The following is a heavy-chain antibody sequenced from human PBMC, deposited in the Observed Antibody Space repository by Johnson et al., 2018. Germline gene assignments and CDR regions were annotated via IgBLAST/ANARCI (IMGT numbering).Heavy chain of an antibody. Sequence: QVQLQQWGAGLLKPSETLSLTCAVYGGSFSGYYWSWIRQPPGKGLEWIGEINHSGSTNYNPSLKSRVTISLDTSKNQFSLNLNSVTAADTAVYYCARALYGDYGIYYYYYGMDVWGQGTTVTVSS. V-gene: IGHV4-34*01. D-gene: IGHD4-17*01. J-gene: IGHJ6*02. CDR3: ARALYGDYGIYYYYYGMDV. CDR1: GGSFSGYY. CDR2: INHSGST.